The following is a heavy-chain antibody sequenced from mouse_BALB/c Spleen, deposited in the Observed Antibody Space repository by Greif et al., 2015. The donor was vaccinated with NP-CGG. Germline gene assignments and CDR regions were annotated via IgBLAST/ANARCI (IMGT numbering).Heavy chain of an antibody. Sequence: QVQLQQPGPELVKPGASVKISCKASGYTLTDYYINWVRQKPGQGLEWIGWIYPGSGNTKYNEKFKGKATLTVDTSSSTAYMQLSSLTSEDTAAYFCAIRTGTEAMDYWGQGTSVTVSS. CDR2: IYPGSGNT. J-gene: IGHJ4*01. CDR3: AIRTGTEAMDY. V-gene: IGHV1-84*02. D-gene: IGHD4-1*01. CDR1: GYTLTDYY.